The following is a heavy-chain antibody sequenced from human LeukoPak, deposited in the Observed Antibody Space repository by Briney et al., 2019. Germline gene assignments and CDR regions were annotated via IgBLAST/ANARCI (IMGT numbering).Heavy chain of an antibody. CDR2: NSSYNDDT. CDR3: ARVVRGIIQSKRSTWLDP. D-gene: IGHD3-10*01. J-gene: IGHJ5*02. Sequence: GASVKVSCKASGYTLTNYGVSWVRQAPGQGLEWMGWNSSYNDDTDYAQKFQGRVTMTTDTFTSTAYMELRSLRSDDTAVYYCARVVRGIIQSKRSTWLDPWGQGTLVTVSS. V-gene: IGHV1-18*01. CDR1: GYTLTNYG.